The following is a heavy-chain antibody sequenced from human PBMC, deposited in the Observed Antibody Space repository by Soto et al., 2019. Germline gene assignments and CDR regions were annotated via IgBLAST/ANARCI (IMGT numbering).Heavy chain of an antibody. J-gene: IGHJ4*02. CDR3: AKRPLAGSGWTFDY. D-gene: IGHD6-19*01. Sequence: QVHLVESGGGVVQLGRSLGLSCSASGFTFNTHGMHWVRQSPGKGLEWVSYISYSGNKYYADSVQGRFTISRDDSKNTVFLQINSLRTEDTAVYYCAKRPLAGSGWTFDYWGQGTSVTVSS. CDR1: GFTFNTHG. V-gene: IGHV3-30*18. CDR2: ISYSGNK.